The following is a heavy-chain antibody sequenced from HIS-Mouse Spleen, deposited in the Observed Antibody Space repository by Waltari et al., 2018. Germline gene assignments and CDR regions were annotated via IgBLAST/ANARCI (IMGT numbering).Heavy chain of an antibody. CDR2: IYHSGST. D-gene: IGHD6-13*01. J-gene: IGHJ4*02. V-gene: IGHV4-38-2*02. CDR1: GYSISSGYY. CDR3: ARAAAAGQDY. Sequence: QLQLQESGPGLVKPSETLSLTCTVSGYSISSGYYWGWIRQPPGKGLEWIGSIYHSGSTYYNPSLKSRVTISVDTSKNQFSLKLSSVTAADTAVYYCARAAAAGQDYWGQGTLVTVSS.